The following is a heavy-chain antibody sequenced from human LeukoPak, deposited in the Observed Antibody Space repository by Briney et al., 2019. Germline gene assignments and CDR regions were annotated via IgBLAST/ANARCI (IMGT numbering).Heavy chain of an antibody. CDR3: ARDGSNNAYFDC. CDR1: GFTFSSYW. V-gene: IGHV3-74*01. D-gene: IGHD4-11*01. CDR2: MNSDGSST. J-gene: IGHJ4*02. Sequence: GGSLRLSCAASGFTFSSYWMHWVRQTPEKGLVWVSRMNSDGSSTTYADSVKGRFTISRDNAKNTLYLQMNSLRAEDTAVYYCARDGSNNAYFDCWGQGTLVTVSS.